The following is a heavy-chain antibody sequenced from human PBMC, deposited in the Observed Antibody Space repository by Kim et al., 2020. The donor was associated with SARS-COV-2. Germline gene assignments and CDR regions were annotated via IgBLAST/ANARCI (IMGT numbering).Heavy chain of an antibody. Sequence: PGKGRFTISRDDSKNTLYLQMNSLKTEDIAVYYCTTDLRYCTNTNCYEVDYWGQGTLVTVSS. CDR3: TTDLRYCTNTNCYEVDY. J-gene: IGHJ4*02. D-gene: IGHD2-2*01. V-gene: IGHV3-15*01.